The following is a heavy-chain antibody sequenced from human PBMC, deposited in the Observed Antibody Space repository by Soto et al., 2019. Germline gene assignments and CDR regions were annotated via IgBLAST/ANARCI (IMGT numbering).Heavy chain of an antibody. D-gene: IGHD4-17*01. J-gene: IGHJ6*03. CDR2: IKQDASEK. CDR1: GFAFSSYW. Sequence: PGGSLRLSCAASGFAFSSYWMCWVRQAPGKGLEWMANIKQDASEKYYVDPVKGRFTISRDNAKDSLYLQMNSLRAEDTAVYYCARVFLYQDYGDSLYYYYYMDVWGKGTTVTVSS. CDR3: ARVFLYQDYGDSLYYYYYMDV. V-gene: IGHV3-7*04.